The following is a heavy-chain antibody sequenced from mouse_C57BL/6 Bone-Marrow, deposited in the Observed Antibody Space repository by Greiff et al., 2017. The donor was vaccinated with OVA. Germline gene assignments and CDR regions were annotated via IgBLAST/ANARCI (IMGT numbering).Heavy chain of an antibody. CDR3: ASDYYGSIYWYFDV. D-gene: IGHD1-1*01. V-gene: IGHV1-55*01. Sequence: QVQLQQPGAELVKPGASVKMSCKASGYTFTSYWITWVKQRPGQGLEWIGDIYPGSGSTNYNEKFKSKATLTVDTSSSTAYMQLSSLTSEDSAVYYCASDYYGSIYWYFDVCGTGTTVTVSS. CDR1: GYTFTSYW. CDR2: IYPGSGST. J-gene: IGHJ1*03.